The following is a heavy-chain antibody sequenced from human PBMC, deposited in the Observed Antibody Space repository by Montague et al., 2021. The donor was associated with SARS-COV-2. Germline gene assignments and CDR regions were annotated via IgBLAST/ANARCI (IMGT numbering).Heavy chain of an antibody. CDR2: INHNGRT. V-gene: IGHV4-34*01. CDR3: ARGYGAHITIFEVVRKYWYFGS. Sequence: SETLSLTCAVYGGSFNDFYWSWIRQPPGKGLEWIADINHNGRTKYNPSLQSRVSVSVDPPKNQFSLRLTSVTAADTAVYYCARGYGAHITIFEVVRKYWYFGSWGRGTLVTVSS. J-gene: IGHJ2*01. CDR1: GGSFNDFY. D-gene: IGHD2-15*01.